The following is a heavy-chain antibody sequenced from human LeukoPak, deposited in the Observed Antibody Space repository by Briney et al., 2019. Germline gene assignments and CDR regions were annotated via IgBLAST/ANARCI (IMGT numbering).Heavy chain of an antibody. V-gene: IGHV1-8*01. CDR1: GYTFTSYD. D-gene: IGHD5-12*01. J-gene: IGHJ4*02. CDR3: ARILSGYSGYDSDY. Sequence: ASAKVSCKASGYTFTSYDINWVRQATGQGLEWMGWMNPNSGNTGYAQKFQGRVTMTRNTSISTAYMELSSLRSEDTAVYYCARILSGYSGYDSDYWGQGTLVTVSS. CDR2: MNPNSGNT.